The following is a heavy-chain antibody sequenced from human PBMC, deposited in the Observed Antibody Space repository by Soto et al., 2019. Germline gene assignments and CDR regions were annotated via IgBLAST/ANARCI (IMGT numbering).Heavy chain of an antibody. V-gene: IGHV4-4*08. D-gene: IGHD3-9*01. CDR1: GASIINYY. Sequence: PSETLSLTCTVSGASIINYYWAWLRQSPGGGLESIGYVSTTATTTYNPSLKNRVTISVDASKSQFYLKLRSVTAADTAGYYCEGGMAEEQIFCYVVDWGQGALVTVIS. CDR3: EGGMAEEQIFCYVVD. J-gene: IGHJ4*02. CDR2: VSTTATT.